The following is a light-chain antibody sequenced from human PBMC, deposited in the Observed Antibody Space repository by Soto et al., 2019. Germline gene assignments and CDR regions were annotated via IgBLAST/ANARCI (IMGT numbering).Light chain of an antibody. J-gene: IGLJ2*01. V-gene: IGLV1-51*01. Sequence: QSVLTQPASVSGFPGQSITISCTGTSSDVGDHKYVCWYQQLPGRAPRLMIYDNNKRPSGIPDRFSGSKSGTTATLGITGLQTGDEADYFCGTWDSSLSIVVFGGGTKLTVL. CDR2: DNN. CDR1: SSDVGDHKY. CDR3: GTWDSSLSIVV.